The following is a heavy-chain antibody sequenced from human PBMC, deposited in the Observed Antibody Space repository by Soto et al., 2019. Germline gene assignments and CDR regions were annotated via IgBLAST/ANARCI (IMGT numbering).Heavy chain of an antibody. J-gene: IGHJ3*02. Sequence: QVQLQESGPGLVKPSQTLSLTCSVSGVSINSGGYYWSWIRHHPGKGLEWIGYIYYTVHTFYNASLKSRVAMSLDTSKNQFSLKLSSVTAADTAVYYCARGSQLERDALDIWGQGTMVTVSS. CDR1: GVSINSGGYY. CDR3: ARGSQLERDALDI. CDR2: IYYTVHT. D-gene: IGHD1-1*01. V-gene: IGHV4-31*03.